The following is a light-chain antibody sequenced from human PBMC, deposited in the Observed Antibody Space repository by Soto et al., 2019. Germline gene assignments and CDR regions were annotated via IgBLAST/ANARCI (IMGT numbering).Light chain of an antibody. CDR2: AAS. CDR1: QGISSY. V-gene: IGKV1-9*01. Sequence: DIQMTQSPSSLSASVGDRVTITCRASQGISSYLAWYQQKPGRAPKLLIYAASTLQTGVPSRFSGSGSGTDFSLTISSLQPEDFATYYCQQLNSYLTFGGGTKVEIK. CDR3: QQLNSYLT. J-gene: IGKJ4*01.